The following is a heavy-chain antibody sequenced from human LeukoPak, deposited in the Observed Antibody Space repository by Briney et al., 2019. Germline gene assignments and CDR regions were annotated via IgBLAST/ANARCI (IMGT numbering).Heavy chain of an antibody. CDR1: GGSFSGYY. CDR3: ASGGGIVVVPPYYRMDV. Sequence: SETLSLTCAVYGGSFSGYYWSWIRQPPGKGLEWIGEINHSGSTNYNPSLKSRVTISVDTSKNQFSLKLSSVTAADTAVYYCASGGGIVVVPPYYRMDVWGKGTTVTVSS. V-gene: IGHV4-34*01. J-gene: IGHJ6*04. D-gene: IGHD2-2*01. CDR2: INHSGST.